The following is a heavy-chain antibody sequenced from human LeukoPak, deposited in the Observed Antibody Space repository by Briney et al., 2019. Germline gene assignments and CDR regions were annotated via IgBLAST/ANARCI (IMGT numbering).Heavy chain of an antibody. D-gene: IGHD3-10*01. Sequence: PGGSLRLSCAASGFTFSSYSMNWVRQAPGKGLEWIGYIYYSGSTYYNPSLKSRVTISVDTSKNQFSLKLNSVTAADTAVYYCAREMYYYGSGSYPNNYDGFDIWGQGTMVTVSS. CDR3: AREMYYYGSGSYPNNYDGFDI. J-gene: IGHJ3*02. CDR1: GFTFSSYS. V-gene: IGHV4-59*08. CDR2: IYYSGST.